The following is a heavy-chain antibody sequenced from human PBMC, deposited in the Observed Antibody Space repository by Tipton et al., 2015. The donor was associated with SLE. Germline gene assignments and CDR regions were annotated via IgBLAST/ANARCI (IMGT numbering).Heavy chain of an antibody. CDR1: GGSISSSSYH. J-gene: IGHJ4*02. Sequence: TLSLTCTVSGGSISSSSYHWGWIRQPPGKGLEWIGSIYYSGSTNYNPSLKSRVTISVDTSKNQFSLKLSSVTAADTAVYYCRVVSDVSFDYWGQGTLVTVSS. D-gene: IGHD3-3*01. CDR3: RVVSDVSFDY. V-gene: IGHV4-39*07. CDR2: IYYSGST.